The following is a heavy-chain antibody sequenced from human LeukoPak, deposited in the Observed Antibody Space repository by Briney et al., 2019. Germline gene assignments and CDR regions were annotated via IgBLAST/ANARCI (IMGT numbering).Heavy chain of an antibody. CDR3: VRGGGGPYIWGSQRYVDH. Sequence: PGGSLRLSCAASGFTFNSYSMTWVRQAPGKGLEWVSGISGSGSSTYYASSVRGRFTISRDNAKNTVYLQMMSLRAEDTAVYYCVRGGGGPYIWGSQRYVDHWGQGRLVTVSS. CDR2: ISGSGSST. CDR1: GFTFNSYS. D-gene: IGHD3-16*01. V-gene: IGHV3-23*01. J-gene: IGHJ4*02.